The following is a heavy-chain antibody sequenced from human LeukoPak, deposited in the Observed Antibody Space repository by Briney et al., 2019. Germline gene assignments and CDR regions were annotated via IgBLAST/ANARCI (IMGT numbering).Heavy chain of an antibody. J-gene: IGHJ4*02. V-gene: IGHV4-38-2*01. Sequence: SETLSLTCAVSGYSISSGYYWGWIRQPPGKGLEWIGIIYHSGSTYYNPSLKSRVTISVDTSKNQFSLKLSSVTAADTAVYYCARSTFAGGNVNFDYWGQGTLVTVSS. D-gene: IGHD4-23*01. CDR1: GYSISSGYY. CDR3: ARSTFAGGNVNFDY. CDR2: IYHSGST.